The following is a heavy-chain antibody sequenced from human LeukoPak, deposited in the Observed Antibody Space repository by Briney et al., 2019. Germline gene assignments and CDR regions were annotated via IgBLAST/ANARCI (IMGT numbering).Heavy chain of an antibody. Sequence: GGSLRLSCAASGFTFSSYSMNWVRQAPGQGLGWVSAISSSSSYIYYADSVKGRFTISRDNAKNSLYLQMNSLRAEDTAVYYCARDYKYYYDSSGYDYWGQGTLVTVSS. V-gene: IGHV3-21*01. CDR3: ARDYKYYYDSSGYDY. CDR2: ISSSSSYI. D-gene: IGHD3-22*01. J-gene: IGHJ4*02. CDR1: GFTFSSYS.